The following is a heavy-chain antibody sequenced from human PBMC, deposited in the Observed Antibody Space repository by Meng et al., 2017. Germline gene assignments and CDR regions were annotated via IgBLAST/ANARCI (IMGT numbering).Heavy chain of an antibody. D-gene: IGHD6-19*01. Sequence: VRGVESGGGLVQPGGSLELSVAPSGFTFSGYWMHWVREAPGKGLVWVSRINSDGSSTSYADSVKGRFTISRDNAKNTLYLQMNSLRAEDTAVYYCAREPRTPFYSSNWFDPWGQGTLVTVSS. CDR2: INSDGSST. CDR1: GFTFSGYW. CDR3: AREPRTPFYSSNWFDP. V-gene: IGHV3-74*01. J-gene: IGHJ5*02.